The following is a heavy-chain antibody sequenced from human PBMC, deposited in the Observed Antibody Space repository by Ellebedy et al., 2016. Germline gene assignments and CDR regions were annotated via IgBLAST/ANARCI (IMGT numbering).Heavy chain of an antibody. CDR2: ISAYNGNT. Sequence: ASVKVSCKASGYTFTSYGISWVRQAPGQGLEWMGWISAYNGNTNYAQKLQGRVTMTTDTSTSTAYMELRSLRSDDTAVYYCARDTWQWLITGGAFDIWGQGTMVTVSS. CDR3: ARDTWQWLITGGAFDI. D-gene: IGHD6-19*01. J-gene: IGHJ3*02. V-gene: IGHV1-18*01. CDR1: GYTFTSYG.